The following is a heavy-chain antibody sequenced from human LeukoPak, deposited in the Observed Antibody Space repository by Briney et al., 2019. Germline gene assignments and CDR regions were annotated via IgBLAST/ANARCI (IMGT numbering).Heavy chain of an antibody. CDR2: ISSSSSYI. CDR1: GFTFSSYS. Sequence: PGGSLRLSCATSGFTFSSYSMNWVRQAPGKGLEWVSSISSSSSYIYYADSVKGSFTISRDNAKNSLYLQMNSLRAEDTAVYYCARENRGIFGVVGDYWGQGTLVTVSS. CDR3: ARENRGIFGVVGDY. J-gene: IGHJ4*02. D-gene: IGHD3-3*01. V-gene: IGHV3-21*01.